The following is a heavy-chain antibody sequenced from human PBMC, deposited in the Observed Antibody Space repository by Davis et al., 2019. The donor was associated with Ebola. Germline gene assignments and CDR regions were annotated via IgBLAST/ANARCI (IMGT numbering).Heavy chain of an antibody. J-gene: IGHJ6*02. D-gene: IGHD5-12*01. CDR1: GGSISSSNW. CDR3: ARDHSGYDRPGRYYYGMDV. Sequence: MPSETLSLTCAVSGGSISSSNWWSWVRQPPGKGLEWIGEIYHSGSTNYNPSLKSRVTISVDKSKNQLPLKLSSVTAADTAVYYCARDHSGYDRPGRYYYGMDVWGQGTTVTVSS. V-gene: IGHV4-4*02. CDR2: IYHSGST.